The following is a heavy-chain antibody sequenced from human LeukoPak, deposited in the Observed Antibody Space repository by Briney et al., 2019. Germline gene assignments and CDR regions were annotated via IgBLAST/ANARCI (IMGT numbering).Heavy chain of an antibody. CDR2: IYHSGST. V-gene: IGHV4-34*01. Sequence: PSETLSLTCAVYGGSFSGYYWSWIRQPPGKGLEWIGSIYHSGSTYYNPSLKSRVTISVDTSKNQFSLKLSSVTAADTAVYYCARDQEGITMVRGVAGFDYWGQGTLVTVSS. D-gene: IGHD3-10*01. J-gene: IGHJ4*02. CDR1: GGSFSGYY. CDR3: ARDQEGITMVRGVAGFDY.